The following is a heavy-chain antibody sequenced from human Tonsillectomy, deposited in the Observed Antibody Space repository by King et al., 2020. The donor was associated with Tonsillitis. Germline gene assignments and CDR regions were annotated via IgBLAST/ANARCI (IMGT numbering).Heavy chain of an antibody. Sequence: QLVQSGGGLVQPGGSLKLSCAASGFTFSGSAMHWVRQASGKGLEWVGRIRSKANSYATAYAASVKGRFTISRDDSNNTAYLQMNSLKTEDTAVYYCTRQGSRDGYNAEVYWGQGTLVTVSS. CDR2: IRSKANSYAT. CDR3: TRQGSRDGYNAEVY. D-gene: IGHD5-24*01. V-gene: IGHV3-73*01. J-gene: IGHJ4*02. CDR1: GFTFSGSA.